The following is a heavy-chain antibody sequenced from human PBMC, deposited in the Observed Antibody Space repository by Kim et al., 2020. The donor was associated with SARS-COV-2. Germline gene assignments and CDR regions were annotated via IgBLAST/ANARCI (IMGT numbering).Heavy chain of an antibody. CDR1: GGSISSSNW. V-gene: IGHV4-4*02. D-gene: IGHD3-10*01. J-gene: IGHJ4*02. CDR2: IYHSGST. CDR3: ARARVTMVRGVIIKSATYYFDY. Sequence: SETLSLTCAVSGGSISSSNWWSWVRQPPGKGLEWIGEIYHSGSTNYNPSLKSRVTISVDKSKNQFSLKLSSVTAADTAVYYCARARVTMVRGVIIKSATYYFDYWGQGTLVTVSS.